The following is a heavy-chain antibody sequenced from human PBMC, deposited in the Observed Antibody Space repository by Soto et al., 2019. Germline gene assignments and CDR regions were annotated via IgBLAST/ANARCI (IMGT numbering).Heavy chain of an antibody. CDR3: AAGGSGYYAN. J-gene: IGHJ4*02. V-gene: IGHV3-74*01. CDR1: GFSFSTYW. CDR2: IKTDGTYA. D-gene: IGHD3-22*01. Sequence: EVQLVESGGDLVQPGGSLRLSCAASGFSFSTYWMYWVRQAPSKRLLWVSRIKTDGTYATYADSVKGRFTISRDNAKNTLYLQMNSLRVEDAAAYYCAAGGSGYYANWGQGTLVTFSS.